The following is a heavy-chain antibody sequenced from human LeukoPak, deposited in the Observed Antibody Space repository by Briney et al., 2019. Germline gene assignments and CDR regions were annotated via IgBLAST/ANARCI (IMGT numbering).Heavy chain of an antibody. J-gene: IGHJ4*02. CDR3: ARDDDTAGIDY. D-gene: IGHD1-1*01. CDR2: INHSGST. CDR1: GGSFSGYY. V-gene: IGHV4-34*01. Sequence: SETLSLTCAVYGGSFSGYYWSWIRQPPGKGLEWIGEINHSGSTNYNPSLKSRVTISVDTSKNQFSLKLSSVTAADTAVYYCARDDDTAGIDYWGQGTLVTVSS.